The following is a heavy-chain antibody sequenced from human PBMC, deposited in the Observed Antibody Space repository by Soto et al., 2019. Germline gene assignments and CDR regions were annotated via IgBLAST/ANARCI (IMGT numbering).Heavy chain of an antibody. CDR1: GGSISSGGYY. V-gene: IGHV4-31*03. CDR2: IYYSGST. J-gene: IGHJ4*02. CDR3: ATRAAAGTGYDY. D-gene: IGHD6-13*01. Sequence: QVQLQESGPGLVKPSQTLSLTCTVSGGSISSGGYYWSWIRQHPGKGMEWIGYIYYSGSTYYNPSLKSRGTIAVYTSKNQFSLKLSSVTAADTAVYYCATRAAAGTGYDYWGQGTLGTVSS.